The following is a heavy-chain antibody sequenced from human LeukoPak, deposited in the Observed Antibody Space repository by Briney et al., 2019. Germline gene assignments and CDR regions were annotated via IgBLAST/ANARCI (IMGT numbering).Heavy chain of an antibody. D-gene: IGHD3-10*01. CDR3: ARDRGYYGSGSHPSWFDP. CDR1: TXYG. Sequence: TXYGXSWXRQAPGQGLXWMGXXXXXXGNTTYAQKLQGRVTMTTDTSTSTAYMELRSLRSDDTAVYYCARDRGYYGSGSHPSWFDPWGQGTLVTVSS. J-gene: IGHJ5*02. CDR2: XXXXXGNT. V-gene: IGHV1-18*04.